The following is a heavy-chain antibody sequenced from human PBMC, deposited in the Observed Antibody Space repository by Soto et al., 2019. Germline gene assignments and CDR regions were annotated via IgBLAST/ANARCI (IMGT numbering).Heavy chain of an antibody. Sequence: SVKVSCKASGGTFSSYAISWVRQAPGQGLEWMGGIIPIFGTANYAQKFQGRVTITADESTSTAYMELSSLRSEDTAVYYCARDITQWGYFDYWGQGTLVTVSS. CDR2: IIPIFGTA. CDR1: GGTFSSYA. J-gene: IGHJ4*02. V-gene: IGHV1-69*13. D-gene: IGHD1-20*01. CDR3: ARDITQWGYFDY.